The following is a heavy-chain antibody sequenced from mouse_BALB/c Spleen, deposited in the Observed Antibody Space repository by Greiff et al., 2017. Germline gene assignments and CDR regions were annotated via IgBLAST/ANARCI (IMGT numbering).Heavy chain of an antibody. V-gene: IGHV6-6*02. CDR3: TFTTATGFFAY. D-gene: IGHD1-2*01. J-gene: IGHJ3*01. CDR1: GFTFSSNW. CDR2: IRLKSDNYAP. Sequence: EVKLMESGGGLVQPGGSMKLSGVASGFTFSSNWMSWVRQYPEKGLEWVAEIRLKSDNYAPHNAESVKGKFTISRDDSKSRLYLQMNSLRAEDTGIYYCTFTTATGFFAYWGQGTLVTVSA.